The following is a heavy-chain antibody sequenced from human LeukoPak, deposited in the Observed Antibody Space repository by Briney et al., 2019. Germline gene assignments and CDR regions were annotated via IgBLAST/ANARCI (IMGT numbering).Heavy chain of an antibody. CDR2: IWYDGSNK. D-gene: IGHD1-26*01. CDR1: GFTFSGYA. V-gene: IGHV3-30*04. CDR3: ARDAGDYSGSYSGPGY. Sequence: GGSLRLSCAASGFTFSGYAMHWVRQAPGKGLEWVAVIWYDGSNKYYADSVRGRFTISRDNSKNTLYLQMNSLRAEDTAVYYCARDAGDYSGSYSGPGYWGQGTLVTVSS. J-gene: IGHJ4*02.